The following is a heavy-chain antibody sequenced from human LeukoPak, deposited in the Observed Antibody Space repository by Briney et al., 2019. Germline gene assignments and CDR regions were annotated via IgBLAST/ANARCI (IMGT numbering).Heavy chain of an antibody. J-gene: IGHJ6*03. V-gene: IGHV1-2*02. CDR1: GYTFTGHY. Sequence: ASVKVSCKASGYTFTGHYMHWVRQAPGQGLEWMGWINPNSGGTNYAQKFQGRVTMTRDTSISTAYMELSRLRSGDTAVYYCARDPKGGDYYYMDVWGKGTTVTVSS. CDR2: INPNSGGT. CDR3: ARDPKGGDYYYMDV. D-gene: IGHD3-10*01.